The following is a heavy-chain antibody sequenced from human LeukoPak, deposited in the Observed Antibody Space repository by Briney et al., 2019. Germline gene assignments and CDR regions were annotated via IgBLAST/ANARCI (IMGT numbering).Heavy chain of an antibody. CDR2: IYPGDSDT. V-gene: IGHV5-51*01. J-gene: IGHJ4*02. D-gene: IGHD1-26*01. CDR1: GYSFTSYW. CDR3: AIPPYSGSPGDDY. Sequence: GESLKIFCKGSGYSFTSYWIGWVRQMPGKGLEWMGIIYPGDSDTRYGPSFQGQVTISADKSISTAYLQWSSLKASDTAMYYCAIPPYSGSPGDDYWGQGTLVTVSS.